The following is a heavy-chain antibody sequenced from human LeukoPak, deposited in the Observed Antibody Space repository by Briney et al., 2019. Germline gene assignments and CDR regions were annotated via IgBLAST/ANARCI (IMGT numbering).Heavy chain of an antibody. CDR1: GGSISSYY. CDR3: ATAPSYYYGSGSFPDY. CDR2: IYYSGST. V-gene: IGHV4-59*01. J-gene: IGHJ4*02. Sequence: KPSETLSLTCTVSGGSISSYYWSWIRQPPGKGLEWIGYIYYSGSTNYNPSLKSRVTISVDTSKNQFSLKLSSVTAADTAVYYCATAPSYYYGSGSFPDYWGQGTLVTVSS. D-gene: IGHD3-10*01.